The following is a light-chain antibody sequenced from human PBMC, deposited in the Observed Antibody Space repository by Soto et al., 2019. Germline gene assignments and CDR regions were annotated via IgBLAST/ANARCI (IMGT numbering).Light chain of an antibody. CDR1: SSNIGSNS. J-gene: IGLJ3*02. V-gene: IGLV1-47*01. CDR3: AAWVDSLSGVV. CDR2: RNN. Sequence: QTVVTQPPSASGTPGQRVTISCYGSSSNIGSNSVYWYQQLPGTAPKLLIYRNNERPSGVPDRFSGSKSGTSASLASSGLRSEDEADYYCAAWVDSLSGVVFGGGTKLTVL.